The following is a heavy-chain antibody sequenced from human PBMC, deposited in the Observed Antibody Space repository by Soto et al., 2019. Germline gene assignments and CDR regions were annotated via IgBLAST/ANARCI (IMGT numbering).Heavy chain of an antibody. J-gene: IGHJ4*02. V-gene: IGHV3-30*18. Sequence: GGSLRLSCAASGFTFSSYGMHWVRQAPGKGLEWVAVISYDGSNKYYADSVKGRFTISRDNSKNTLYLQMNSLRAEDTAVYYCAKEGIIVVVPAALTHFDYWGQGTLVTVSS. D-gene: IGHD2-2*01. CDR1: GFTFSSYG. CDR2: ISYDGSNK. CDR3: AKEGIIVVVPAALTHFDY.